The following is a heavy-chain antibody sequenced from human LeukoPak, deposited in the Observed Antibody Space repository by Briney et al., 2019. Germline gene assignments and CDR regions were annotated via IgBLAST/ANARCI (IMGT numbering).Heavy chain of an antibody. Sequence: GGPLRLSCVGSGFTFSEYYMDWVRQAPGKGLEWVARTRNKANSHSTEYAASVKGRFTISRDDSKNSLYLQMNSLRTEDTAVYFCTSCAYDYRFFESWGQGTLATVSS. CDR1: GFTFSEYY. J-gene: IGHJ1*01. V-gene: IGHV3-72*01. CDR2: TRNKANSHST. CDR3: TSCAYDYRFFES. D-gene: IGHD5-12*01.